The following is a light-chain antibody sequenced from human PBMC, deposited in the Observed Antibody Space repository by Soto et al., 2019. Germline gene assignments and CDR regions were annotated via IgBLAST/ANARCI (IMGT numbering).Light chain of an antibody. J-gene: IGKJ2*01. CDR2: AAS. V-gene: IGKV1-39*01. Sequence: DIQMTQSPSSLSASVGDRVTITCRASQTIGGYLNWYQQKPGKAPKLLIYAASTLQSGVPSRFSGSVFGTDFPLTISSLQPEDFASYFCQQSYSIPPTFGQGTKLQIK. CDR1: QTIGGY. CDR3: QQSYSIPPT.